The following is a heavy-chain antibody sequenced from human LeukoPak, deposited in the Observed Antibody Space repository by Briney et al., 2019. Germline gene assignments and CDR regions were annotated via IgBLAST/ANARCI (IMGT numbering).Heavy chain of an antibody. V-gene: IGHV4-39*01. CDR2: IYYSGST. D-gene: IGHD1-26*01. Sequence: PSETLSLTCTVSGGSISSSSYCWGWIRQPPGKGLEWIGSIYYSGSTYYNPSLKSRVTISVDTSKNQFSLKLSSVTAADTAVYYCAGEVVGATFDYWGQGTLVTVSS. CDR1: GGSISSSSYC. J-gene: IGHJ4*02. CDR3: AGEVVGATFDY.